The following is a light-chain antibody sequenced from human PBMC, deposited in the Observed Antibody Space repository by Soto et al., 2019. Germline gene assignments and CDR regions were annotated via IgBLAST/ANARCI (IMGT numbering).Light chain of an antibody. CDR3: QQYYSTPT. J-gene: IGKJ1*01. Sequence: DIVMTQSPDSLALSLGEMATINCKSSQSFLHSSNNKNYLAWYQQKPGQPPKXLIYWASTRESGVPDRLSGSGSGTDFTLTISSMKAEDVAVYYCQQYYSTPTFGQGTKVDIK. V-gene: IGKV4-1*01. CDR1: QSFLHSSNNKNY. CDR2: WAS.